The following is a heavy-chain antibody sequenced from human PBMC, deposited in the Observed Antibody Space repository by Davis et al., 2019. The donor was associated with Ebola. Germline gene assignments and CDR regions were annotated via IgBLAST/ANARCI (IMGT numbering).Heavy chain of an antibody. D-gene: IGHD2-2*01. Sequence: PGGSLRLSCTVSGVSIIDHYWSCIRQSPGKGLEWIGYIDYRGRSTYKPSLRSRITMSVDTSKNQFSLKLKSITAADTAVYYRARGGSPAMFKGVDEWGQGTLVTVAS. J-gene: IGHJ4*02. V-gene: IGHV4-59*11. CDR3: ARGGSPAMFKGVDE. CDR1: GVSIIDHY. CDR2: IDYRGRS.